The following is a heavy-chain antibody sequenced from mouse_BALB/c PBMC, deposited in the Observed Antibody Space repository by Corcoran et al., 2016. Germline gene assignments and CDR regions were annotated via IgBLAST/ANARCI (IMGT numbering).Heavy chain of an antibody. J-gene: IGHJ4*01. CDR3: ARGEVRRNFYAMDY. Sequence: EIQLQQSGPELVKPGASVKVSCKASGYSFTDYNMYWVKQSHGKSLEWMGYIDPYNGGTSYNQKFKGKATLIVDKSSSPAFMHLNSLKSEESAVYFCARGEVRRNFYAMDYWGQGTSVTVSS. V-gene: IGHV1S135*01. D-gene: IGHD2-14*01. CDR2: IDPYNGGT. CDR1: GYSFTDYN.